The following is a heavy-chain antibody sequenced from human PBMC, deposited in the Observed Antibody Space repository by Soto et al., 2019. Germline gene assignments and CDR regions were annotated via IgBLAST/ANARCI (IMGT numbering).Heavy chain of an antibody. Sequence: GGSLRLSCAASGFTFSTYAMTWVRQAPGKGLEWVSHISANGDTTYYADSVKGRFTVSRDNSKNTLFLRMNSLRAEDTAVYYCAKNLLDLGLDYWGQGTLVTVSS. CDR2: ISANGDTT. CDR1: GFTFSTYA. J-gene: IGHJ4*02. CDR3: AKNLLDLGLDY. D-gene: IGHD1-1*01. V-gene: IGHV3-23*01.